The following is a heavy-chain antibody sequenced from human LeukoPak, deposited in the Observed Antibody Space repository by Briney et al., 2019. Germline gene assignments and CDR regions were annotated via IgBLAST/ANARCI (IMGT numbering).Heavy chain of an antibody. V-gene: IGHV4-31*03. Sequence: SETLSLTCTVSGGSISSGGYYWSWIRQHPGKGLEWMGYIYYSGSTYYNPSLKSRVTISVDTSKNQFSLKLSSVTAADTAVYYCARDDLGYCSSTSCYGAFDIWGQGTMVTVSS. CDR1: GGSISSGGYY. D-gene: IGHD2-2*01. J-gene: IGHJ3*02. CDR2: IYYSGST. CDR3: ARDDLGYCSSTSCYGAFDI.